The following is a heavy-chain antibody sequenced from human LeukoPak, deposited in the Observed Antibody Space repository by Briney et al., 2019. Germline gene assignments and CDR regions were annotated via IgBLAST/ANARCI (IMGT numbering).Heavy chain of an antibody. CDR1: GYTFTGYY. V-gene: IGHV1-2*06. J-gene: IGHJ4*02. D-gene: IGHD2-15*01. Sequence: ASVKVSCKASGYTFTGYYMHWVRQAPGQGLEWTGRINPNSGGTNYAQKFQGRVTMTRDTSISTAYMELSRLRSDDTAVYYCASLGEARYCSGGSCFGGWGQGTLVTVSS. CDR2: INPNSGGT. CDR3: ASLGEARYCSGGSCFGG.